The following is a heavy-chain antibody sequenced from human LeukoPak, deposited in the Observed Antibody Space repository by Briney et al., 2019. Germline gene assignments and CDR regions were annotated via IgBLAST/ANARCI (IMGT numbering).Heavy chain of an antibody. V-gene: IGHV1-24*01. CDR3: ARGERNSWYRRDAFDI. D-gene: IGHD6-13*01. CDR2: FDPEDGET. Sequence: ASVTVSCKVSGYTLTELSMHWVRQAPGKGLEWVGGFDPEDGETIYAQKFQGRVIMTRNTSISTAYMELSSLRSEDTAVYYCARGERNSWYRRDAFDIWGQGTMVTVSS. J-gene: IGHJ3*02. CDR1: GYTLTELS.